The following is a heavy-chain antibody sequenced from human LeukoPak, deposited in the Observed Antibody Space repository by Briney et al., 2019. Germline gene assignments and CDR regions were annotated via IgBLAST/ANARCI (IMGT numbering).Heavy chain of an antibody. D-gene: IGHD5-18*01. V-gene: IGHV3-23*01. Sequence: GGSLRLSCAASGFTFSSYAMSWVRQATGKGLEWVSAISGSGGSTYYADSVKGRFTISRDNSKNTLYLQMNSLRAEDTAVYYCAKSLIQLPYYFDYWGQGTLVTVSS. J-gene: IGHJ4*02. CDR2: ISGSGGST. CDR1: GFTFSSYA. CDR3: AKSLIQLPYYFDY.